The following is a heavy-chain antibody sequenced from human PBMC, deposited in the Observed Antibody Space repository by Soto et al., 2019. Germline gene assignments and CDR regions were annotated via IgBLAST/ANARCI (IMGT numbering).Heavy chain of an antibody. CDR3: ANFGPNYFYYYIDV. CDR2: ISASGDTT. D-gene: IGHD3-10*01. V-gene: IGHV3-23*01. J-gene: IGHJ6*03. Sequence: PGGSLRVSWAASGFTFSSYAMSWVRQAPGKGLEWVSAISASGDTTYYADSVKGRFTISRDNSRNTLFLRMNSLRAEDTAVYHCANFGPNYFYYYIDVWGKGTTVTVSS. CDR1: GFTFSSYA.